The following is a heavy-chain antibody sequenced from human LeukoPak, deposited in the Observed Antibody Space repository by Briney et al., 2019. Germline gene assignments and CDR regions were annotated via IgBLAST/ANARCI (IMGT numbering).Heavy chain of an antibody. CDR3: ARDGNYYDSSGYYYFDY. CDR2: INPSGDST. D-gene: IGHD3-22*01. CDR1: GYAFTSYY. J-gene: IGHJ4*02. Sequence: ASVKVSCKAAGYAFTSYYMHWVRQAPGQGLEWMGIINPSGDSTRYAQKFQGRVTMTRDTSTSTVYMELSSLRSEDTAVYYCARDGNYYDSSGYYYFDYWGQGTLVTVSS. V-gene: IGHV1-46*01.